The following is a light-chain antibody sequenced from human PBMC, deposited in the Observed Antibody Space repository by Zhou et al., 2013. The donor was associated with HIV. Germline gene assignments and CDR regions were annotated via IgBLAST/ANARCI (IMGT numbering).Light chain of an antibody. J-gene: IGKJ1*01. CDR2: AAS. V-gene: IGKV1-39*01. CDR3: QESYSTSRGTWT. Sequence: DIQMTQTPSTLSAFVGDRVTITCRASRSIKNKLAWYQQKPGKAPKLLIYAASSLQSGVPSRFSGSGSGTDFTLTISSLQPEDFATYYCQESYSTSRGTWTFGPGTKVDIK. CDR1: RSIKNK.